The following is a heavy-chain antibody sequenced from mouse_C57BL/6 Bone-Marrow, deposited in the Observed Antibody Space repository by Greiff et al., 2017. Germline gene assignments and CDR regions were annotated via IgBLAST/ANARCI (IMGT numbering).Heavy chain of an antibody. CDR3: TDYYGSSPFYAMDY. D-gene: IGHD1-1*01. CDR2: IDPENGDT. V-gene: IGHV14-4*01. CDR1: GFNIKDDY. J-gene: IGHJ4*01. Sequence: VQLQQPGAELVRPGASVKLSCTASGFNIKDDYMHWVKQRPEQGLEWIGWIDPENGDTEYASKFQGKATITADTSSNTAYLQLSSLTSEDTAVYYCTDYYGSSPFYAMDYWGQGTSVTVSS.